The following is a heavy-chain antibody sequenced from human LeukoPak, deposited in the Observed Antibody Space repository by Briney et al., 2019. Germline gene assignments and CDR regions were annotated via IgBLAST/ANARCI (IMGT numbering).Heavy chain of an antibody. D-gene: IGHD6-13*01. CDR1: GFPFRSYS. CDR2: IKPDGTTK. Sequence: GGSLRLSCTASGFPFRSYSMTWVRQAPGKGLEWVANIKPDGTTKFYVDSVKGRFTISRDNALNSLYLQMNSLRAEDTAIYYCARSIPYGTTWYGRSDYWGQGTLVTVSS. J-gene: IGHJ4*02. V-gene: IGHV3-7*03. CDR3: ARSIPYGTTWYGRSDY.